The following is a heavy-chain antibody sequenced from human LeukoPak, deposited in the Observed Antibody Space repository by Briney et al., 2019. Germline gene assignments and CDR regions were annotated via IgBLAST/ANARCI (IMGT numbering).Heavy chain of an antibody. CDR1: GGSISSYY. CDR3: ARDLAENYFDY. J-gene: IGHJ4*02. D-gene: IGHD3-16*01. Sequence: SETLSLTCTVSGGSISSYYWSWIRQPPGKGLEWIGYIYYSGSTNYNPSLKSRVTISVDTSKNQFSLKPSSVTAADTAVYYCARDLAENYFDYWGQGTLVTVSS. CDR2: IYYSGST. V-gene: IGHV4-59*01.